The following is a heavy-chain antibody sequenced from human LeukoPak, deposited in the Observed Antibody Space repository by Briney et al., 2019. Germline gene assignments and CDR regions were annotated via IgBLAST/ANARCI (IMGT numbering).Heavy chain of an antibody. CDR3: ARSPVVPAAMNHRNNWFDP. CDR1: GDSVSSNSAA. D-gene: IGHD2-2*01. CDR2: TYYRSKWYN. V-gene: IGHV6-1*01. Sequence: SQTLSLTCAISGDSVSSNSAAWNWIRQSPSRGLEWLGRTYYRSKWYNDYAVSVKSRITINPDTSKNQFSLQLNSVTPEDTAVYYCARSPVVPAAMNHRNNWFDPWGQGTLVTVSS. J-gene: IGHJ5*02.